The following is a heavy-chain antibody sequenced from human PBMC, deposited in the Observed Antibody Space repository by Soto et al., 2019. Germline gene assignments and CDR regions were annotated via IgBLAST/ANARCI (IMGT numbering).Heavy chain of an antibody. CDR3: ASSAHPRGYSSSWYVFDY. Sequence: GGSLRLSCAASGFTFSSYAMHWVRQAPGKGLEWVAVISYDGSNKHYADSVKGRFTISRDNSKNTLYLQMNSLRAEDTAVYYCASSAHPRGYSSSWYVFDYWGQGTLVTVSS. CDR1: GFTFSSYA. CDR2: ISYDGSNK. V-gene: IGHV3-30-3*01. J-gene: IGHJ4*02. D-gene: IGHD6-13*01.